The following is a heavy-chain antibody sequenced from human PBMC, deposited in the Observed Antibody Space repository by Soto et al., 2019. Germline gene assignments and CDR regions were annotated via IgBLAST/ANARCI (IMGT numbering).Heavy chain of an antibody. V-gene: IGHV4-39*01. CDR3: ARHIAGTWFDP. J-gene: IGHJ5*02. Sequence: SETLSLTCAVSGGSINIGNYYWGWIRQPPGKGLEWIGSIYYSGSTYYTASLKSRVTIFVGTSKNQFTLKVTSVTAVDTAVYYCARHIAGTWFDPWGQGALVTVS. CDR1: GGSINIGNYY. CDR2: IYYSGST. D-gene: IGHD2-21*01.